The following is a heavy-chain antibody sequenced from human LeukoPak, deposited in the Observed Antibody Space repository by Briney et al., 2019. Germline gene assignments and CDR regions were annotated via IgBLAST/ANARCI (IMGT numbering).Heavy chain of an antibody. CDR1: GYTFTGYY. CDR3: ARSPEDIVLMVYAVPDDYYYMDV. CDR2: INPNSGGT. V-gene: IGHV1-2*02. Sequence: ASVKVSCKASGYTFTGYYMHWVRQAPGQGLEWMGWINPNSGGTNYAQKFQGRVTMTRDTSISTAYMELSRLRSDDTAVYYCARSPEDIVLMVYAVPDDYYYMDVWGKGTTVTVSS. D-gene: IGHD2-8*01. J-gene: IGHJ6*03.